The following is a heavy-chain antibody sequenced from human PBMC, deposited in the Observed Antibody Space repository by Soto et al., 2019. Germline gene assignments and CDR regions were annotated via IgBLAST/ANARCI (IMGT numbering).Heavy chain of an antibody. D-gene: IGHD2-15*01. CDR2: ISYSGRT. CDR1: GGHISSGNCY. CDR3: ATMGTPATGLYVFDY. J-gene: IGHJ4*02. V-gene: IGHV4-30-4*01. Sequence: QVQLQESGPGLVKPSQTLSLTCTVSGGHISSGNCYWSCISQPPGNGLEWIGIISYSGRTYYSTSLKSRVTISVDTSKSQFSLNLSFVPAADTAVYYCATMGTPATGLYVFDYGGQGSLFTVSS.